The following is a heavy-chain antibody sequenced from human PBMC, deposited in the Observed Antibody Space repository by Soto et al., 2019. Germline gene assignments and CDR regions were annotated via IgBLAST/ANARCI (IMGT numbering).Heavy chain of an antibody. Sequence: QVQLQESGPGLVKPSETLSLTCTVSGGSISSGGHYWNWIRQYPGKGLEWMGYIQDSGSTYYNPSLKSRVIISLDSSKNLFSLKLTSVTAADTAVYFCASESQNLYYNFWSGYYNFWGQGTLVTVSS. J-gene: IGHJ4*02. CDR2: IQDSGST. D-gene: IGHD3-3*01. V-gene: IGHV4-31*03. CDR1: GGSISSGGHY. CDR3: ASESQNLYYNFWSGYYNF.